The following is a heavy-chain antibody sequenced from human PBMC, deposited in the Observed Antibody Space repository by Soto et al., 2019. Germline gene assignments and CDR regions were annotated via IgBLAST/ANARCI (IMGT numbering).Heavy chain of an antibody. Sequence: SETLSLTCTVSGGSISSYYWSWIRQPPGKGLEWIGYIYYSGSTNYNPSPKSRVTISVDTSKNQFSLKLSSVTAADTAVYYCARSGSSWYPGWFDPWGQGTLVTV. V-gene: IGHV4-59*01. CDR2: IYYSGST. J-gene: IGHJ5*02. CDR1: GGSISSYY. D-gene: IGHD6-13*01. CDR3: ARSGSSWYPGWFDP.